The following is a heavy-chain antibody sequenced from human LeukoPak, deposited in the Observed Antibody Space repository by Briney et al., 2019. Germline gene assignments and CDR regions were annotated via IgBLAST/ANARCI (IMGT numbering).Heavy chain of an antibody. J-gene: IGHJ4*02. CDR1: GYTFTGYY. V-gene: IGHV1-2*02. D-gene: IGHD2-21*01. Sequence: ASVKVSCKASGYTFTGYYMHWVRQAPGQGLEWMGWINPNSGGTNYAQKFQGRVTMTRDTSISTAYMELSRLRSGDTAVYYCARARCGGDCYLDYWGQGTLVTVSS. CDR2: INPNSGGT. CDR3: ARARCGGDCYLDY.